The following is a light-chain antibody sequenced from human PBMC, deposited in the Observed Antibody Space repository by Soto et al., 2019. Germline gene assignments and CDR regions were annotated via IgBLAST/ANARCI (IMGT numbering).Light chain of an antibody. Sequence: DIQLTQSPSFLSASVGDRVTITCRASQGIRNYLAWYQQKPGKAPKLLIYAASTLQSGVPSRFSGSGSGTEFTLTISRLQPEDFATYYCQQLNSYPPWTFGQGTKVEIK. CDR2: AAS. J-gene: IGKJ1*01. V-gene: IGKV1-9*01. CDR3: QQLNSYPPWT. CDR1: QGIRNY.